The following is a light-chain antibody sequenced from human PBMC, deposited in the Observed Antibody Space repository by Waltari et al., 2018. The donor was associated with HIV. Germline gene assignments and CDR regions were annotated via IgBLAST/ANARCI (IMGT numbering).Light chain of an antibody. CDR1: DVGSKS. J-gene: IGLJ1*01. V-gene: IGLV3-21*04. CDR2: YDS. CDR3: QVWDRNSNHYV. Sequence: SYVLTQPPSVSVAPGETARITCGGRDVGSKSVPWYHQKPGQAHMLVILYDSDRSSEIPDRFSGFVSGNTATLTISGVEAGDEADYYCQVWDRNSNHYVFGSGTKVTVL.